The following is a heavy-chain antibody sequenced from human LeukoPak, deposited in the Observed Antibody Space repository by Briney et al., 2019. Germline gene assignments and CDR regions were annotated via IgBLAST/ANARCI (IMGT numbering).Heavy chain of an antibody. CDR1: GYSFADYY. J-gene: IGHJ4*02. V-gene: IGHV1-2*02. Sequence: ASVKVSCKASGYSFADYYMHWVRQAPGQGLEWMGWIKPNSGGTRSAQKFQGRVTMTRDTSISTAYMELSSLRSEDTAVYYCARLGGSYYDDGAFDIWGQGTLVTVSS. CDR2: IKPNSGGT. D-gene: IGHD1-26*01. CDR3: ARLGGSYYDDGAFDI.